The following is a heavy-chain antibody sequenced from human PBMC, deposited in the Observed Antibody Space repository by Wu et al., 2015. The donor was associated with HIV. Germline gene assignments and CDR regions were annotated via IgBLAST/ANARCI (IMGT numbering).Heavy chain of an antibody. CDR2: IIPIFGTA. D-gene: IGHD3-10*01. CDR1: GGTFSSYA. J-gene: IGHJ3*02. CDR3: AGGDYGSGSYYNAGSFDI. V-gene: IGHV1-69*13. Sequence: QVQLVQSGAEVKKPGSSVKVSCKASGGTFSSYAISWVRQAPGQGLEWMGRIIPIFGTANYAQKFQGRVTITADESTSTAYMELSSLRSEDTAVYYRAGGDYGSGSYYNAGSFDIWGQGYNGHRRLQ.